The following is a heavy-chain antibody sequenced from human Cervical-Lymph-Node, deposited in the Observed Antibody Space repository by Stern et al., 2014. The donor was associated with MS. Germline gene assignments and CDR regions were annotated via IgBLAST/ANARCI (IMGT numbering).Heavy chain of an antibody. V-gene: IGHV3-30*03. CDR3: AGGGGGKGYFSS. CDR2: TSYDGSDK. CDR1: GFTFSNYR. D-gene: IGHD3-16*01. J-gene: IGHJ5*02. Sequence: VQLVESGGGVVQPGRSLKLSCGASGFTFSNYRMHLVRQVPGKGLVCVAVTSYDGSDKYYAESVKDRFTISRENLKNTRYLEMGSLRIEDTAVYYLAGGGGGKGYFSSWGQGTLVTVSS.